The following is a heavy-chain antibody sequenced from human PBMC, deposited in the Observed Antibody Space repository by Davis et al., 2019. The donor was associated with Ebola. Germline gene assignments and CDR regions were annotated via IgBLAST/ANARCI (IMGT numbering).Heavy chain of an antibody. CDR3: ARQGGWQWLTDAFDI. V-gene: IGHV1-18*01. CDR2: ISIYNGNT. Sequence: ASVKVSCKASGYTFTSYGISWVRQAPGQGLEWMGWISIYNGNTNYAQKLQGRVTMTTDTSTSTAYMELRSLGSDDTAVYYCARQGGWQWLTDAFDIWGQGTMVTVSS. D-gene: IGHD6-19*01. J-gene: IGHJ3*02. CDR1: GYTFTSYG.